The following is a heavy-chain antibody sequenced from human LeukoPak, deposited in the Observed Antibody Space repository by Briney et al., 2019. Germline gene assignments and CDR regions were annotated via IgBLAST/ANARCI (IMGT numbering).Heavy chain of an antibody. CDR2: ISSSDSRT. Sequence: GGSLRLSCAASGFTFRSYAVTWVRQAPGKGLEWVSAISSSDSRTYYADSVKGRFTISRDNSKNTLYLQMNSLRAEDTAVYYCAKALHYDSSGYYYPDAFDIWGQGTMVTVSS. D-gene: IGHD3-22*01. CDR3: AKALHYDSSGYYYPDAFDI. J-gene: IGHJ3*02. CDR1: GFTFRSYA. V-gene: IGHV3-23*01.